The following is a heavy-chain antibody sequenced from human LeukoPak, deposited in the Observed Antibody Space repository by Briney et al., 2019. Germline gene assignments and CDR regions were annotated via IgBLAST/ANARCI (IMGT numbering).Heavy chain of an antibody. CDR1: GGSISSYY. J-gene: IGHJ4*02. CDR3: ARDFGVAPFDY. D-gene: IGHD3-3*01. V-gene: IGHV4-59*01. Sequence: PSETLSLTCTVSGGSISSYYWSWIRQPPGKGLEWIGYIYYSGSTNYNPSLKSRVTISVDTSKNQFSLKLSSVTAADTAVYYCARDFGVAPFDYWGQGTLVTVSS. CDR2: IYYSGST.